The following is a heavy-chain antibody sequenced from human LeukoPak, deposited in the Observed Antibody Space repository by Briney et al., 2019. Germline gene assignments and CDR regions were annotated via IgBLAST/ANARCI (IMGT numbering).Heavy chain of an antibody. CDR2: ISGSGGST. Sequence: GGSLRLSCAASGFTFRNYGMSWVRQAPGKGLEWVSAISGSGGSTYYADSVKGRFTISRDNSKNTLYLQMNSLRAEDTAVYYCAKDRNYYDSSGYYYGDYWGQGTLVTVSS. J-gene: IGHJ4*02. V-gene: IGHV3-23*01. CDR1: GFTFRNYG. CDR3: AKDRNYYDSSGYYYGDY. D-gene: IGHD3-22*01.